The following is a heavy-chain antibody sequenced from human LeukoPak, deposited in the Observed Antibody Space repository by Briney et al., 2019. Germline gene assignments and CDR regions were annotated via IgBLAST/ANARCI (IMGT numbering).Heavy chain of an antibody. J-gene: IGHJ4*02. V-gene: IGHV1-69*13. CDR3: AAGRRLGELFFDY. CDR2: INPIFNIL. D-gene: IGHD3-10*01. CDR1: EGTFGGYS. Sequence: SVKVSCKASEGTFGGYSIDWVRQAPGQGLDWVGGINPIFNILYYAQNFQGRVTITADESTNTAYLELDSLKHDDTAVYYCAAGRRLGELFFDYWGQGTLVTVYS.